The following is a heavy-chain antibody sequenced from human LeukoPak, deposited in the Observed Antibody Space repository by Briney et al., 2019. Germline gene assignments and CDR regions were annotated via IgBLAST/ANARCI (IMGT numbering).Heavy chain of an antibody. Sequence: GGSLRLSCAASGFTFSSYDMSWVRQAPGKGLEWVSGISGSGNNTYYADSVKGRFTISRDNSKNTLYLQMNSLRAEETAVYYCVGAYCTSTSCYEYWGQGTLVTVSS. CDR2: ISGSGNNT. J-gene: IGHJ4*02. CDR3: VGAYCTSTSCYEY. D-gene: IGHD2-2*01. CDR1: GFTFSSYD. V-gene: IGHV3-23*01.